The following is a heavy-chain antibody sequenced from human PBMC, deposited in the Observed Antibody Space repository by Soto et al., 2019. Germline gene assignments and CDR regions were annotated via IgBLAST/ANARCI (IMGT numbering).Heavy chain of an antibody. J-gene: IGHJ4*02. V-gene: IGHV4-39*01. D-gene: IGHD3-3*01. CDR1: GGSISSTSYY. CDR3: ARHGFDSWSGYYPTFDC. Sequence: QLQLQESGPGLVKPLETLSLTCTVSGGSISSTSYYWGWIRQPPGKGLEWIGSIHYSGNTYYNPSLKSRVTISVDTSKNQFSLKLSSVTAADTAVYFCARHGFDSWSGYYPTFDCWGQGTLVTVSS. CDR2: IHYSGNT.